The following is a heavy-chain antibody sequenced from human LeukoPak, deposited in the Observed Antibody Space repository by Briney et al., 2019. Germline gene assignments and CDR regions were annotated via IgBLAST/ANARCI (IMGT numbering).Heavy chain of an antibody. CDR3: ARDLNGSGRGGDYYYYGMDV. D-gene: IGHD3-10*01. J-gene: IGHJ6*02. V-gene: IGHV3-33*01. CDR2: IWYDGSNK. CDR1: GFTFSSYG. Sequence: GGALRLSCAASGFTFSSYGMHWLRQAPGKGLEWVAVIWYDGSNKYYADSMKGRFTISRDNSKNTLYLQMSSLRAEDTAVYYCARDLNGSGRGGDYYYYGMDVWGQGTTVTVSS.